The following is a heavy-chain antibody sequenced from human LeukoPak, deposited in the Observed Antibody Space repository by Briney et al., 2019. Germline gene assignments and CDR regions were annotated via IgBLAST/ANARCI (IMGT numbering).Heavy chain of an antibody. D-gene: IGHD5-18*01. CDR1: GFTFSSYA. Sequence: PGRSLRLSCAASGFTFSSYAMHWVRQAPGKGLEWVAVISYDGSNKYYADSVKGRFTISRDNSKNTLYLQMNSLRAEDTAVYYCARRPYSYGSGAWFDPWGQGTLVTVSS. CDR2: ISYDGSNK. CDR3: ARRPYSYGSGAWFDP. J-gene: IGHJ5*02. V-gene: IGHV3-30-3*01.